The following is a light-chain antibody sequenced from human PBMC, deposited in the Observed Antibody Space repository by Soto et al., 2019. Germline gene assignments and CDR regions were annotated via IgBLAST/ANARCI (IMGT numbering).Light chain of an antibody. CDR3: QQYSTYSWT. Sequence: DIQMTQSPSTLSASVGDRVTITCRASQSVSTWLAWYQQKPGKAPKLLIYKASSLESGVPSRFSGSGSGTDFTLAISSLQPDDFAIYYCQQYSTYSWTFGPGTKVDI. CDR1: QSVSTW. J-gene: IGKJ3*01. CDR2: KAS. V-gene: IGKV1-5*03.